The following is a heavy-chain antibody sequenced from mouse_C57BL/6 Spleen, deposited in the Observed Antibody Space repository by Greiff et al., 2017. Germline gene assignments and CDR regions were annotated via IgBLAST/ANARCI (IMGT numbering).Heavy chain of an antibody. J-gene: IGHJ3*01. CDR1: GFSLSTFGMG. CDR2: IWWDDDK. V-gene: IGHV8-8*01. D-gene: IGHD1-1*01. Sequence: QVTLKVSGPGILQPSQTLSLTCSFSGFSLSTFGMGVGWIRQPSGKGLEWLAHIWWDDDKYYNPALKSQLTISKDTSKNQVFLKIANVDTADTATYYCARIGPNYYGSFTGFAYWGQGTLVTVSA. CDR3: ARIGPNYYGSFTGFAY.